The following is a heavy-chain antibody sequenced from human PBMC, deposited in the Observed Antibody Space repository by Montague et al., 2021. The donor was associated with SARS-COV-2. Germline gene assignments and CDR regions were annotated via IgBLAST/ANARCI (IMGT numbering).Heavy chain of an antibody. J-gene: IGHJ4*02. Sequence: SETLSLTCTVSNTSISSYYWSWIRQPPGKGLEWIGYAQNTGTTNYNPSLKSRVTISVDISKKQISLTLSSVTAADTAVYYCARRVGQWLPRYQYYFDYWGQGTLVTVSS. D-gene: IGHD6-19*01. CDR2: AQNTGTT. V-gene: IGHV4-59*08. CDR3: ARRVGQWLPRYQYYFDY. CDR1: NTSISSYY.